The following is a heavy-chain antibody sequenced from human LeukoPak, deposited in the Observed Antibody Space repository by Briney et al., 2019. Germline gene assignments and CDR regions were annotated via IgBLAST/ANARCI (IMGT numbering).Heavy chain of an antibody. V-gene: IGHV3-13*01. Sequence: GGSLRLSCAASGFTLSSYDMHWVRQATGKDLEWVSAIGTAGDTYYPGSVKGRFTISRENAKNSLYLQMNSLTAGDTAVYYCARSYCRSTSCSLDPWGQGTLVTVSS. CDR3: ARSYCRSTSCSLDP. J-gene: IGHJ5*02. CDR2: IGTAGDT. D-gene: IGHD2-2*01. CDR1: GFTLSSYD.